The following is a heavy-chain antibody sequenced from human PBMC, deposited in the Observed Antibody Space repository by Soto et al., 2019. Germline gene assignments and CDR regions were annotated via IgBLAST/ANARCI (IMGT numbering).Heavy chain of an antibody. CDR3: ARDHCSGDSCSLFDF. D-gene: IGHD2-15*01. CDR2: IWYDGSNK. CDR1: GFTFSSYG. J-gene: IGHJ4*02. V-gene: IGHV3-33*01. Sequence: GGSLRLSCAASGFTFSSYGMHWVRQAPGKGLEWVAVIWYDGSNKFYADSVKGRFTISRDNSKNTLYLQMNSLRAEDTAVYYCARDHCSGDSCSLFDFWGQGTLVTVSS.